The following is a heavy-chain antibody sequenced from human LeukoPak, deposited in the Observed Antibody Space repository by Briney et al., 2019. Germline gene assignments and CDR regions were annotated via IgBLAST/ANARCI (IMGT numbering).Heavy chain of an antibody. V-gene: IGHV3-30*02. CDR3: ARDRPYGFNDY. CDR2: IRSDGSTK. Sequence: PGGSLRLSCAASGLTFSSYGMHWVRQAPDKGLEWVAFIRSDGSTKYYADSVKGRFTISRDNSKNTLYLQMNSLRAEDTAVYYCARDRPYGFNDYWGQGTLVTVSS. CDR1: GLTFSSYG. J-gene: IGHJ4*02. D-gene: IGHD4-17*01.